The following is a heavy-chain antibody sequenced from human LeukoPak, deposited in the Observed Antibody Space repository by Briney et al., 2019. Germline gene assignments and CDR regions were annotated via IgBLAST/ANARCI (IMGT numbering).Heavy chain of an antibody. V-gene: IGHV3-23*01. D-gene: IGHD3-22*01. CDR2: ISGRDVST. J-gene: IGHJ4*01. Sequence: PGGSLRLSCAASGFTFINYAMTWVRQAPGPGLEWVSGISGRDVSTYYAGSVKGRFTISRDNSKNTLYLQMNSLRAEDTAVYYCARDEYYDTSGYYGYYFDFWGHGTLVTVSS. CDR1: GFTFINYA. CDR3: ARDEYYDTSGYYGYYFDF.